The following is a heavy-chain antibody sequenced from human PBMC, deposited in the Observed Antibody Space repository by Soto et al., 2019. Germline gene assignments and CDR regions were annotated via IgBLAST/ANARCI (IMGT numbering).Heavy chain of an antibody. CDR1: GYTFTSYY. D-gene: IGHD1-7*01. Sequence: GASVKVSCKASGYTFTSYYMHWVRQAPGQGLEWMGIINPSGGSTSYAQKFQGRVTMTRDTSTSTVYMDSLTAEDTAVYYCAEDRNYPRDQFHNWGQGTLVTVSS. V-gene: IGHV1-46*01. CDR3: AEDRNYPRDQFHN. CDR2: INPSGGST. J-gene: IGHJ4*02.